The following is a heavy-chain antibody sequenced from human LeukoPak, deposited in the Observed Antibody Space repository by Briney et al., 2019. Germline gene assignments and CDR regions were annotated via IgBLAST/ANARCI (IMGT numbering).Heavy chain of an antibody. Sequence: ETLSLTCTVSGGSISSSSYYWGWIRQAPGKGLEWVSSIDYSGGSTYYADSVKGRFTISRDNSKDTLYLQLNSLRADDTAVYYCARNSGWYGVSWGQGTLVTVSS. D-gene: IGHD6-19*01. CDR3: ARNSGWYGVS. CDR2: IDYSGGST. J-gene: IGHJ4*02. CDR1: GGSISSSSYY. V-gene: IGHV3-23*01.